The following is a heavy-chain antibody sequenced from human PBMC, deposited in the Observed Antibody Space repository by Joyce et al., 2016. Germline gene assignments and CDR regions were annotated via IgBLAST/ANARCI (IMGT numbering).Heavy chain of an antibody. Sequence: EVQLVESGGGLVQPGGPLRLSCVASGFPFSSYWMTWVRQAPGKGLDWVANIKQDGSITNYVASVKGRFTISRDNAKNSVYLQMRSLRAEDTAVYYCVRGMDVWGQGTTVIVSS. V-gene: IGHV3-7*01. CDR3: VRGMDV. CDR1: GFPFSSYW. J-gene: IGHJ6*02. D-gene: IGHD3-10*01. CDR2: IKQDGSIT.